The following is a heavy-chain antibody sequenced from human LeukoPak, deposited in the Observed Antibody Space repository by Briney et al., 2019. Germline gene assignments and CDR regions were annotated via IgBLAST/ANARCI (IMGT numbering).Heavy chain of an antibody. D-gene: IGHD2-21*01. V-gene: IGHV3-21*01. CDR3: ARVSADCGGDCYPHNGDPNWFDP. J-gene: IGHJ5*02. CDR2: ISSSSSYI. CDR1: GFTFSSYG. Sequence: GGSLRLSCAASGFTFSSYGMHWVRQAPGKGLEWVSSISSSSSYIYYADSVKGRFTISRDNAKNSLYLQMNSLRAEDTAVYYCARVSADCGGDCYPHNGDPNWFDPWGQGTLVTVSS.